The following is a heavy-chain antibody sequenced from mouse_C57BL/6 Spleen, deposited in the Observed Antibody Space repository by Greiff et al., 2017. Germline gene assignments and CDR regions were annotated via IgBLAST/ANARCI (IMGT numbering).Heavy chain of an antibody. CDR2: ISDGGSYT. J-gene: IGHJ2*01. Sequence: EVKVEESGGGLVKPGGSLKLSCAASGFTFSSYAMSWVRQTPEKRLEWVATISDGGSYTYYPDNVKGRFTISRDNAKNNLYLQMSHLKSEDTAMYYCARDMVTTALDYWGQGTTLTVSS. V-gene: IGHV5-4*01. D-gene: IGHD2-2*01. CDR3: ARDMVTTALDY. CDR1: GFTFSSYA.